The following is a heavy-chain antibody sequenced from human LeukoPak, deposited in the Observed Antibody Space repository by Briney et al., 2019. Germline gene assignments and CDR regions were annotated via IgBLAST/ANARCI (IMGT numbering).Heavy chain of an antibody. Sequence: TSETLSLTCAVYGGSFSGYYWSWIRQPPGKGLEWIGEINHSGSTNYNPSLKSRVTISVDTSKNQFSLKLSSVTAADTAVYYCARDSSYYYGSGSSNWGQGTLVTVSS. CDR1: GGSFSGYY. D-gene: IGHD3-10*01. J-gene: IGHJ4*02. V-gene: IGHV4-34*01. CDR2: INHSGST. CDR3: ARDSSYYYGSGSSN.